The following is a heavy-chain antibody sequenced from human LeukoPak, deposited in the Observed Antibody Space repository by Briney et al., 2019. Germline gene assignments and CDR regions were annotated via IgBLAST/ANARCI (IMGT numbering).Heavy chain of an antibody. J-gene: IGHJ5*02. D-gene: IGHD4-17*01. CDR3: ARGPRRGYGDYFYWFDP. V-gene: IGHV4-39*07. Sequence: SETLSLTCTVSGGSISSSSYYWGWIRQPPGKGLEWIGSIHYSGSTYYNPSLKSRVTISVDTSKNQFSLKLSSVTAADTAVYYCARGPRRGYGDYFYWFDPWGQGTLVTVSS. CDR2: IHYSGST. CDR1: GGSISSSSYY.